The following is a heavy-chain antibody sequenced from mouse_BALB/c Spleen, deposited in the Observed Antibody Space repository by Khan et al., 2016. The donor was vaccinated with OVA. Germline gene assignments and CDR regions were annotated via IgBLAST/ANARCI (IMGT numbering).Heavy chain of an antibody. CDR3: ARSTTVVTRALDY. J-gene: IGHJ4*01. Sequence: EVELVESGGGLVQPGGSRKLSCAASGFTFSTFGMHWVRQAPEKGLEWVAYISSGSRTIFYADTVKGRFTISLDDPKNTLFHQLTSLRSEDTSMYYCARSTTVVTRALDYWGQGTSVTVSS. CDR1: GFTFSTFG. V-gene: IGHV5-17*02. CDR2: ISSGSRTI. D-gene: IGHD1-1*01.